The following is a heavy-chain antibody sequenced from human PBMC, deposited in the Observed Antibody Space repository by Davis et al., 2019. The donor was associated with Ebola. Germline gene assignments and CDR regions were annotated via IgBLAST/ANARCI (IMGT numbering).Heavy chain of an antibody. CDR3: ARASIAVARKPFDY. CDR2: INPNSGGT. V-gene: IGHV1-2*02. D-gene: IGHD6-19*01. Sequence: ASVKVSCKASGGTFSSYAISWVRQAPGQGLEWMGWINPNSGGTNYAQKFQGRVTMTRDTSISTAYMELSRLRSDDTAVYYCARASIAVARKPFDYWGQGTLVTVSS. J-gene: IGHJ4*02. CDR1: GGTFSSYA.